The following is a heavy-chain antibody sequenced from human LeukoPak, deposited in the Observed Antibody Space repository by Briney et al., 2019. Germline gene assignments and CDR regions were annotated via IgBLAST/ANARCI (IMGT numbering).Heavy chain of an antibody. CDR1: GLTFSSYS. J-gene: IGHJ6*03. CDR3: ARDSVFGVGRGYYYYYMDV. Sequence: PGGSLRLSCAASGLTFSSYSMNWVRQAPGKGLEWVSSISSSSSYIYYADSVKGRFTISRDNAKNSLYLQMNRLRAEDTAVYYCARDSVFGVGRGYYYYYMDVWGKGTTVTVSS. V-gene: IGHV3-21*01. CDR2: ISSSSSYI. D-gene: IGHD3-3*01.